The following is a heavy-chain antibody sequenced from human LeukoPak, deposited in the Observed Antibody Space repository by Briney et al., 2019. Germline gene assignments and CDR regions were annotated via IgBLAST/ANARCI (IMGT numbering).Heavy chain of an antibody. Sequence: SETLSLTCSVSGGSISSSSYYWVWVRQPPGKGLEWIATIDNSGATYYNPSLKSRVTISVDTSKNQFSRKRSFVTAADTAVYYCARYCSGGSCDSSNWFDPWGQGTLVTVSS. D-gene: IGHD2-15*01. J-gene: IGHJ5*02. CDR1: GGSISSSSYY. CDR3: ARYCSGGSCDSSNWFDP. V-gene: IGHV4-39*01. CDR2: IDNSGAT.